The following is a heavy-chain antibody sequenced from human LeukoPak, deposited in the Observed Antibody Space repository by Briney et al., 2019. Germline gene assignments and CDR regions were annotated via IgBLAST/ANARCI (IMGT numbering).Heavy chain of an antibody. J-gene: IGHJ4*02. V-gene: IGHV5-51*01. D-gene: IGHD2-15*01. CDR2: IYPGDSDT. CDR1: GYSFSNDW. CDR3: ARARYCSGGSCYAEY. Sequence: GESLKISCKGSGYSFSNDWIAWVRQMPGKGLEWMGIIYPGDSDTRYSPSFQGQVTISADKSISTAYLQWSSLGASDTAMYYCARARYCSGGSCYAEYWGQGTLVTVSS.